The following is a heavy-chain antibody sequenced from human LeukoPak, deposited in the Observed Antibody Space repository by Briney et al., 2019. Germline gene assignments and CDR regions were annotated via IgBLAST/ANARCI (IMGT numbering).Heavy chain of an antibody. Sequence: PGGSLRLSCAASGFTVSNNYMSWVRQAPGKGLEWVSVIYSGGSTYYADSVKGRFTISRDNSKNTLYLQMNSLRAEDTAVHYCARDWSHRCFDYWGQGTLVTVSS. CDR3: ARDWSHRCFDY. CDR2: IYSGGST. V-gene: IGHV3-53*01. D-gene: IGHD3-3*01. CDR1: GFTVSNNY. J-gene: IGHJ4*02.